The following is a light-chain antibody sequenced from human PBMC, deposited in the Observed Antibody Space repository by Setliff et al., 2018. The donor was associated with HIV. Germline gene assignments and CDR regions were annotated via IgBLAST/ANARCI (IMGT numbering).Light chain of an antibody. Sequence: QSALAQPRSVSGSPGQSVTFSCSGSSSDIGAYNHVSWYQQHPGKAPKLIISDVIRRPSGVPDRFSGSKSGNTASLTISGLQAEDEAEYYCCSYAGNYRDIFGSGTKVTVL. CDR1: SSDIGAYNH. V-gene: IGLV2-11*01. CDR3: CSYAGNYRDI. J-gene: IGLJ1*01. CDR2: DVI.